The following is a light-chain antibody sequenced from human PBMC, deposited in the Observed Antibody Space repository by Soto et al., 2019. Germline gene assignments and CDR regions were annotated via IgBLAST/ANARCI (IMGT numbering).Light chain of an antibody. V-gene: IGLV2-23*01. Sequence: QSALTQPASVSGSPGQSITLPCSGSSSDVGRYKLVSWYQQHPGKAPKLMIYEGTKRPSGVSNRFSGSKSGNTASQTISGLQAEDEADYYCCSYGGSITWVFGTGTKLTVL. CDR3: CSYGGSITWV. CDR1: SSDVGRYKL. CDR2: EGT. J-gene: IGLJ1*01.